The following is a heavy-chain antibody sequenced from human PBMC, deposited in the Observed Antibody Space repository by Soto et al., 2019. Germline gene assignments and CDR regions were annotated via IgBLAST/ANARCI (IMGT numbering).Heavy chain of an antibody. CDR3: ARDRYYYDSSGSSDDAFDI. D-gene: IGHD3-22*01. V-gene: IGHV3-30-3*01. J-gene: IGHJ3*02. CDR1: GFTFSSYA. CDR2: ISYDGSNK. Sequence: GALRLSCAASGFTFSSYAMHWVRQAPGKGLEWVAVISYDGSNKYYADSVKGRFTISRDNSKNTLYLQMNSLRAEDTAVYYCARDRYYYDSSGSSDDAFDIWGQGTMVTVSS.